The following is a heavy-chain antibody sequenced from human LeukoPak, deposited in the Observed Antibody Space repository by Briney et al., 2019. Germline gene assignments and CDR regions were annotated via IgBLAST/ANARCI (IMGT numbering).Heavy chain of an antibody. CDR2: IYYSGST. CDR1: GGSISSYY. CDR3: ARFHYDFWSGYTQRGYYYYMDV. Sequence: PSETLSLTCTVSGGSISSYYWSWIRQPPGKGLEWIGYIYYSGSTNYNPSLKSRVTISVDTSKNQFSLKLSSVTAADTAVYYCARFHYDFWSGYTQRGYYYYMDVWGKGTTVTVSS. J-gene: IGHJ6*03. D-gene: IGHD3-3*01. V-gene: IGHV4-59*01.